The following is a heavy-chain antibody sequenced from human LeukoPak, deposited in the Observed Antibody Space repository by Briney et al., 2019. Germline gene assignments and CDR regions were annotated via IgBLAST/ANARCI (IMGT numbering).Heavy chain of an antibody. CDR3: ARAAGKMLPHDFWSGYYTGFDY. Sequence: GGSLRLSCAASGFPFSNNAMTWVRQAPGKGLEWVSALSGSGISTYYADSVKGRFTISRGNSNNTLFLQMNSLRADDTAVYYCARAAGKMLPHDFWSGYYTGFDYWGQGTLVTVSS. V-gene: IGHV3-23*01. J-gene: IGHJ4*02. CDR2: LSGSGIST. D-gene: IGHD3-3*01. CDR1: GFPFSNNA.